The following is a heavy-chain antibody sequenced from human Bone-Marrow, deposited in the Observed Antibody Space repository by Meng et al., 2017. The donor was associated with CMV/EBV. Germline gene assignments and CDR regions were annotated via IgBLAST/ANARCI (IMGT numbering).Heavy chain of an antibody. V-gene: IGHV4-38-2*02. Sequence: SETRSLTCTVSGYSISSGYYWGWIRQPPGKGLEWIGSIYHSGSTYYNPSLKSRVTISVDTSKNQFSLKLSSVTAADTAVYYCARGLYDYVWGSYRYWGQGTLVTVSS. CDR3: ARGLYDYVWGSYRY. J-gene: IGHJ4*02. D-gene: IGHD3-16*02. CDR1: GYSISSGYY. CDR2: IYHSGST.